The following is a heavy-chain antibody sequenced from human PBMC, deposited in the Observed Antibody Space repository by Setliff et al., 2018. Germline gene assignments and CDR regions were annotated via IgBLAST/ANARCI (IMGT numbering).Heavy chain of an antibody. CDR2: IYTSGST. V-gene: IGHV4-61*09. Sequence: TSETLSLTCTVSGGSISSGSYYWSWIRQPAGKGLEWIGHIYTSGSTNYNPSLKSRVTISVDTSKNQFSLKLSSVTAADTAVYYCARFEAAGNYGMAPYYFDYWGQGTLVTVSS. D-gene: IGHD6-13*01. CDR3: ARFEAAGNYGMAPYYFDY. CDR1: GGSISSGSYY. J-gene: IGHJ4*02.